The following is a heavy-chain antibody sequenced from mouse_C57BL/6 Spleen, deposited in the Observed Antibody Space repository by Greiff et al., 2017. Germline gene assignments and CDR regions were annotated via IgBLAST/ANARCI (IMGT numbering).Heavy chain of an antibody. CDR2: INYDGSST. V-gene: IGHV5-16*01. CDR1: GFTFSDYY. D-gene: IGHD2-12*01. J-gene: IGHJ4*01. CDR3: ARERYNAMDY. Sequence: EVKLVESEGGLVQPGSSMKLSCTASGFTFSDYYMAWVRQVPEKGLEWVANINYDGSSTYYLDSLKSRFIISRDNAKNILYLQMSSLKSEDTATYYCARERYNAMDYWGQGTSVTVSS.